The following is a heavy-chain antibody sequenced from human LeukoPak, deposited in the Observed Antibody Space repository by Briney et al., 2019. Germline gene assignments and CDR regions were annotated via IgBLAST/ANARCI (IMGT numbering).Heavy chain of an antibody. J-gene: IGHJ4*02. D-gene: IGHD6-13*01. Sequence: PGGSLRLSCAASGFTFSSYAMHWVRQAPGKGLEWVAVISYDGSNEYYADSVKGRFTISRDNSKNTLYLQMNSLRAEDTAVYYCARVKAGTSYFGYWGQGTLVTVSS. V-gene: IGHV3-30-3*01. CDR2: ISYDGSNE. CDR1: GFTFSSYA. CDR3: ARVKAGTSYFGY.